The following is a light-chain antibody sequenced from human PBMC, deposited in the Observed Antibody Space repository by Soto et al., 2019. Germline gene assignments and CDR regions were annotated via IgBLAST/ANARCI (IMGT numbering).Light chain of an antibody. Sequence: QSVLTQPPSASGTPGQRLTISCSGSSSNIGINTVNWYQQVPGTAPKLLIYTDNQRPSGVPDRFSGSKSGTSASLAISGLQSEDEADYYCAAWDDSLNGLYVFGTGTKVTVL. J-gene: IGLJ1*01. CDR3: AAWDDSLNGLYV. CDR1: SSNIGINT. V-gene: IGLV1-44*01. CDR2: TDN.